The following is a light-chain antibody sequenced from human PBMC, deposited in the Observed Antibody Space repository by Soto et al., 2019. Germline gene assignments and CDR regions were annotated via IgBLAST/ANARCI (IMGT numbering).Light chain of an antibody. CDR2: NNN. Sequence: QSFLTQPPSVSGTPGQRVTIPCSGGSSNIGSGTVNWYQQLPGTAPKLLIYNNNQRPSGVPDRFSGSKSGTSGSLAISGLQSEDEADYYCASWDDSLTGLYVFGTGTKVTVL. J-gene: IGLJ1*01. CDR3: ASWDDSLTGLYV. CDR1: SSNIGSGT. V-gene: IGLV1-44*01.